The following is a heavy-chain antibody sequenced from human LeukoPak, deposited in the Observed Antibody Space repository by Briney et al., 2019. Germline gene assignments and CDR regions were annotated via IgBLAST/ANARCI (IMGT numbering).Heavy chain of an antibody. J-gene: IGHJ5*02. D-gene: IGHD3-10*01. CDR3: ARDRVHWFDP. CDR1: GGSIRSGGYY. Sequence: PQSLSPTCALSGGSIRSGGYYWSSIRQHPGKGLEWIGYIYYSGSTYYNPSLKSRVTISVDTSKNQFSLKLSSVTAADTAVYYCARDRVHWFDPWGQRTLVTVSS. V-gene: IGHV4-31*11. CDR2: IYYSGST.